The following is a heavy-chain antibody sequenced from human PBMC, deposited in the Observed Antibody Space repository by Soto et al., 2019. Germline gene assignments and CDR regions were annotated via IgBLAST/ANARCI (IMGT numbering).Heavy chain of an antibody. CDR1: GYSFTSYW. V-gene: IGHV5-10-1*01. CDR2: IDPSDSYT. CDR3: ARRDYYGSGSELLSYYYYGMDV. J-gene: IGHJ6*02. Sequence: HGESLKISCKGSGYSFTSYWISWVRQMPGKGLEWMGRIDPSDSYTNYSPSFQGHVTISADKSISTAYLQWSSLKASDTAMYYCARRDYYGSGSELLSYYYYGMDVWGQGTTVTVSS. D-gene: IGHD3-10*01.